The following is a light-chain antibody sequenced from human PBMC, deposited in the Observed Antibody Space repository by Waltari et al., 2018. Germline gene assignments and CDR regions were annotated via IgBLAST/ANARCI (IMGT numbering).Light chain of an antibody. J-gene: IGKJ2*01. Sequence: EIVLTQSPATLSLSPGETATLSCRASQSVSSYLAWYQQKPGQAPRLLIYDASNRATGIPARFSGSGSGTDFTLTISSLEPEDFAVYYCQQRTNWLYTFGQGTKLEIK. CDR3: QQRTNWLYT. CDR2: DAS. V-gene: IGKV3-11*01. CDR1: QSVSSY.